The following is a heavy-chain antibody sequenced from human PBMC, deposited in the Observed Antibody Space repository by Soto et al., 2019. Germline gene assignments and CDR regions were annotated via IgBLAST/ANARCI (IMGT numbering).Heavy chain of an antibody. CDR3: VRAWENYCGSNSCYTLST. J-gene: IGHJ5*02. V-gene: IGHV4-38-2*01. CDR2: IYHSGTT. D-gene: IGHD2-2*02. Sequence: PSETLSLTCAVSGYSISSGYYWGWIRQPPGKGLEWIGSIYHSGTTHYNPSLQSRVSISVDTSTNQFSLKLTSVTVADTAVYYCVRAWENYCGSNSCYTLSTWGQGTLVTVSS. CDR1: GYSISSGYY.